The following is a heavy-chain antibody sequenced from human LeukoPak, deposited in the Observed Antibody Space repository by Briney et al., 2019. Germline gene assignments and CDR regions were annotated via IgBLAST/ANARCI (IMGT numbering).Heavy chain of an antibody. CDR3: ARVRTSGAFDI. J-gene: IGHJ3*02. D-gene: IGHD1-26*01. CDR2: MNPNSGHT. CDR1: GYTFTSHD. V-gene: IGHV1-8*01. Sequence: EASVKISCKASGYTFTSHDVNWLRQATGQGLEWLGWMNPNSGHTGFAQKFQGRVTMTRDTSISTAYMELSRLRSEDTAMYYCARVRTSGAFDIWGQGTMVTVSS.